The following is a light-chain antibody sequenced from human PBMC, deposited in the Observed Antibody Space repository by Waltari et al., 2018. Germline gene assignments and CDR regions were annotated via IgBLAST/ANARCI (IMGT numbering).Light chain of an antibody. Sequence: DIQMTQSPSSLSASVGDRVIITCRASQTISNYLNWYQQKPGNAPKVLISAASTLQSGVPSRFSGSRSGTDFTLIITSLQPEDFATYYCQQGYSVPYPFGQGTKLEIK. J-gene: IGKJ2*01. CDR3: QQGYSVPYP. CDR1: QTISNY. V-gene: IGKV1-39*01. CDR2: AAS.